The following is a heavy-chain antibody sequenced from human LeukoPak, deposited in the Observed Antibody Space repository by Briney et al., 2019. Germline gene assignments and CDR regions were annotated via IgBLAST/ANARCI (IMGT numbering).Heavy chain of an antibody. V-gene: IGHV5-51*01. D-gene: IGHD6-13*01. CDR2: IYPGDSDT. CDR1: GYSFTSYW. CDR3: AKHHSIGSSWEYFDY. Sequence: GESLKISCKGSGYSFTSYWIAWVRQMPGKGLEWMGIIYPGDSDTRYSPSFQGQVTISADKSINTAYLQWSSLKASDTAMYYCAKHHSIGSSWEYFDYWGQGTLVTVSS. J-gene: IGHJ4*02.